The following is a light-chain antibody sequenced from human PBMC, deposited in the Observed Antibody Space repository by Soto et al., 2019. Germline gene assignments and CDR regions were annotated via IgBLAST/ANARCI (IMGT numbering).Light chain of an antibody. V-gene: IGKV3-20*01. J-gene: IGKJ2*01. CDR3: QHYGSSPRT. CDR2: GAS. CDR1: QSVSSSY. Sequence: EIVLTQSPGTLSLSPGERATLSCRASQSVSSSYLAWYQQKPGQPPRLLIYGASSRATGIPDRFSGSGSGTDFTLTISRLEPEDLAVDYCQHYGSSPRTFGQGTKLEIK.